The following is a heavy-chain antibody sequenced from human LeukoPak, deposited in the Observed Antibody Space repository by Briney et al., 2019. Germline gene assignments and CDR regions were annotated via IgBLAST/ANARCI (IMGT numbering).Heavy chain of an antibody. CDR2: IKNKSEGEIT. CDR3: TSSIRGNGGFDY. D-gene: IGHD4-23*01. J-gene: IGHJ4*02. CDR1: GFRFTNAW. Sequence: GGSLRLSFAASGFRFTNAWMDWVRPAPGKGVGWVGRIKNKSEGEITHYAAPVKGRFTITRDDSKNTLYLQMNSLKTEDTAVYYCTSSIRGNGGFDYWGQGTLVTVSS. V-gene: IGHV3-15*01.